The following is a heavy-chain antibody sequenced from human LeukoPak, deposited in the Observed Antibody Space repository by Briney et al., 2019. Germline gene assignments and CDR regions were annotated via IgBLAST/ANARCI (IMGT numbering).Heavy chain of an antibody. CDR3: ARVIYYDFWSGKGYFDY. CDR2: IYYSGST. D-gene: IGHD3-3*01. J-gene: IGHJ4*02. V-gene: IGHV4-31*03. CDR1: GGSISSGGYY. Sequence: NPSQTLSLTCTVSGGSISSGGYYWSWIRQHPGKGLEWIGYIYYSGSTYYNPSLKSRVTISVDTSKNQSSLKLSSVTAADTAVYYCARVIYYDFWSGKGYFDYWGQGTLVTVSS.